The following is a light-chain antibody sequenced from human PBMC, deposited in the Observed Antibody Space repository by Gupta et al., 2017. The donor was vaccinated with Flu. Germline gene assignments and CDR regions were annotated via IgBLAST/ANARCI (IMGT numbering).Light chain of an antibody. CDR3: QQRSDWPMT. V-gene: IGKV3-11*01. CDR1: QTVGSQ. Sequence: PATLSLSPGERATLSCRASQTVGSQLGWYQQKFGQAPRLLIYETSKRAPGIPARFSGSGSGLDFTLTISNLDPEDFAVYYCQQRSDWPMTFGQGTRLEIK. CDR2: ETS. J-gene: IGKJ5*01.